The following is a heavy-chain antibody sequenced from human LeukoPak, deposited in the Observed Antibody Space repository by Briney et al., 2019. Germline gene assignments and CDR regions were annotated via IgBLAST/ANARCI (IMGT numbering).Heavy chain of an antibody. Sequence: SGGSLRLSCAAPGFTFSSYAMSWVRQAPGKGLEWVSAISGSGGSTYYADSVKGRFTISRDNSKNTLYLQMNSLRAEDTAVYYCAKDPVYRSGYHDAFDIWGQGTMVTVSS. V-gene: IGHV3-23*01. CDR1: GFTFSSYA. CDR2: ISGSGGST. J-gene: IGHJ3*02. CDR3: AKDPVYRSGYHDAFDI. D-gene: IGHD2-15*01.